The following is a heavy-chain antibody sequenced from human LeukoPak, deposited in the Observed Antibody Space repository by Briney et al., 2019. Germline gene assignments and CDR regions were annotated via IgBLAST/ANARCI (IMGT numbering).Heavy chain of an antibody. CDR3: ARGTFWSGYYHDY. D-gene: IGHD3-3*01. J-gene: IGHJ4*02. CDR1: GFTFSSYD. Sequence: GGSLRLSCAASGFTFSSYDMHWVRQAPGKGLEWVAFIRYDGSNKYYADSVKGRFTISRDNSKNTLYLQMNSLRAEDTAVYYCARGTFWSGYYHDYWGQGTLVTVSS. CDR2: IRYDGSNK. V-gene: IGHV3-30*02.